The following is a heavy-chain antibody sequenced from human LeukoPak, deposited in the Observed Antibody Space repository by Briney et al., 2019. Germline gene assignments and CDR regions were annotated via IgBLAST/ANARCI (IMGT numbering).Heavy chain of an antibody. CDR3: ASYHGWGWHNSFDP. V-gene: IGHV4-39*07. J-gene: IGHJ5*02. CDR1: SGSISSSSYY. D-gene: IGHD6-19*01. CDR2: IYYSGST. Sequence: SETLSLTCTVSSGSISSSSYYWGWIRQPPGKGLEWIGSIYYSGSTYYNPSLKSRVTISVDTSKNQFSLKLSSVTAADTAVYYCASYHGWGWHNSFDPWGQGTLVTVSS.